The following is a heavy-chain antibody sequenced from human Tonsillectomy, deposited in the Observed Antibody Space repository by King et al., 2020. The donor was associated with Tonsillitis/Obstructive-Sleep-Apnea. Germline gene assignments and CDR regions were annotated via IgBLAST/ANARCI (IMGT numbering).Heavy chain of an antibody. CDR2: IIPILGIA. CDR3: ARDYGGNTEHAFDI. J-gene: IGHJ3*02. D-gene: IGHD4-23*01. CDR1: GGTFSSYA. Sequence: QLVQSGAEVKKPGSSVKVSCKASGGTFSSYAISWVRQAPGQGLEWMGRIIPILGIANYAQKFQGRVTITADKSTSTAYMELSSLRSEDTAVYYCARDYGGNTEHAFDIWGQGTMVTVSS. V-gene: IGHV1-69*09.